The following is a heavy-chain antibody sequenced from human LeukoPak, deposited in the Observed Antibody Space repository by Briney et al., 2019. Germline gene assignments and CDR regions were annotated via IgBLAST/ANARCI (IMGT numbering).Heavy chain of an antibody. CDR2: ISSSSSYI. CDR3: ASPNPRIAARPYYYYYMDV. CDR1: GFTFSSYW. V-gene: IGHV3-21*01. D-gene: IGHD6-6*01. J-gene: IGHJ6*03. Sequence: GGSLRLSCAASGFTFSSYWMSWVRQAPGKGLEWVSSISSSSSYIYYADSVKGRFTISRDNAKNSLYLQMNSLRAEDTAVYYCASPNPRIAARPYYYYYMDVWGKGTTVTVSS.